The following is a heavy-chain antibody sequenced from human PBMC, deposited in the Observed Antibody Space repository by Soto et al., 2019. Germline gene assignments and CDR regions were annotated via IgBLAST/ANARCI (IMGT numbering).Heavy chain of an antibody. D-gene: IGHD6-19*01. V-gene: IGHV2-70*01. Sequence: SGPTLVNPPQTLTLTCTFSGFSLDTSGMCVSWIRQPPGKALEWLVMIDWDDDKYYSTSLETRLSISRDASRNQVVLTMTNMDPADTATYYCARSPYTAGWSIDHWGPGTLVTVSS. J-gene: IGHJ4*02. CDR3: ARSPYTAGWSIDH. CDR1: GFSLDTSGMC. CDR2: IDWDDDK.